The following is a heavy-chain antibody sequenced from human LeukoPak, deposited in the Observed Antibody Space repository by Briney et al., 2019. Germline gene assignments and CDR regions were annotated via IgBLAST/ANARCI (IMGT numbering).Heavy chain of an antibody. Sequence: GESLKISCKGSGYSFTSYWIGWVRQMPGKGLEWMGIIYPGDSDTRYSPSFQGQVTISADKSISTAYLQWSSLKASDTAMYYCARPADGYKGEYYFDYWGQGTLVTVSS. D-gene: IGHD5-24*01. CDR1: GYSFTSYW. CDR2: IYPGDSDT. CDR3: ARPADGYKGEYYFDY. J-gene: IGHJ4*02. V-gene: IGHV5-51*01.